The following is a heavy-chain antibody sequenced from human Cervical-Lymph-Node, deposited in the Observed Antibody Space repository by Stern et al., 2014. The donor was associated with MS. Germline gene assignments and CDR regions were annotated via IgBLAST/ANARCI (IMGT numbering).Heavy chain of an antibody. D-gene: IGHD3-22*01. V-gene: IGHV1-2*06. CDR3: TRDFPDSRGYSYGDY. CDR1: GYTFTDYH. Sequence: VQLVESGAEVKKPGASVKVSCKASGYTFTDYHMHWVRQAPGQGLEWMGRINPNSGGTNYAQKFQGRVTLTRDTSSGTAYMEMTRLRSDDTAVYYCTRDFPDSRGYSYGDYWGQGTLVTVSS. CDR2: INPNSGGT. J-gene: IGHJ4*02.